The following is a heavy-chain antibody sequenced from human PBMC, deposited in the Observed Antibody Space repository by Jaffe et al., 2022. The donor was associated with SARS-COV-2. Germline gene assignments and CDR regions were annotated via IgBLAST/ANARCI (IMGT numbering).Heavy chain of an antibody. D-gene: IGHD2-15*01. J-gene: IGHJ4*02. V-gene: IGHV4-39*01. CDR2: IYYSGST. CDR1: GGSISSSSYY. Sequence: QLQLQESGPGLVKPSETLSLTCTVSGGSISSSSYYWGWIRQPPGKGLEWIGSIYYSGSTYYNPSLKSRVTISVDTSKNQFSLKLSSVTAADTAVYYCARVGGCSGGSCGGFIDYWGQGTLVTVSS. CDR3: ARVGGCSGGSCGGFIDY.